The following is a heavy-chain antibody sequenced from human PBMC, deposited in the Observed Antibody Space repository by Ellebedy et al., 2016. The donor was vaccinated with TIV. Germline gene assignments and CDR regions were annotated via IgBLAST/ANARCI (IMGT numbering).Heavy chain of an antibody. CDR2: IKEDGSEK. CDR3: AREDDYGDQYYFDL. V-gene: IGHV3-7*01. Sequence: GESLKISCAASGFTFRRFWMTWVRQGPGKGLEWVANIKEDGSEKHYVDSVKGRFIISRDNAKRLLYLQMNSLRAEDTAVYYCAREDDYGDQYYFDLWGQGTLVTVSS. J-gene: IGHJ4*02. D-gene: IGHD4-17*01. CDR1: GFTFRRFW.